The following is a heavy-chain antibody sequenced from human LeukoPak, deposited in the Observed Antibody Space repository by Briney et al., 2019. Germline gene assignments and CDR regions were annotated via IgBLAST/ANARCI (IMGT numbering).Heavy chain of an antibody. CDR2: IYYSGST. Sequence: NPSETLSLTCTVSGGSISSGGYYWSWIRQHPGKGLEWIGYIYYSGSTYYNPSLKSRVTISVDTSKNQFSLKLSSVTAADTAVYYCARDVQSLSHDYGVPGWFDPWGQGTLVTVSS. CDR1: GGSISSGGYY. D-gene: IGHD4-17*01. J-gene: IGHJ5*02. V-gene: IGHV4-31*03. CDR3: ARDVQSLSHDYGVPGWFDP.